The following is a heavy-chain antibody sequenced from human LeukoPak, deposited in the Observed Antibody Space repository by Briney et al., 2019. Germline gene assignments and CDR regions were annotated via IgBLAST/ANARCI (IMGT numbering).Heavy chain of an antibody. CDR3: AKVASSGYYSEVDY. V-gene: IGHV3-23*01. J-gene: IGHJ4*02. Sequence: GGSLRPSCAASGFTFSSYAMSWVRQAPGKGLEWVSAISGSGGYTYSADSVKGRFTISRDNSKNTLYLQMNSLRAEDTAVYYCAKVASSGYYSEVDYWGQGTLVTVSS. CDR2: ISGSGGYT. D-gene: IGHD3-22*01. CDR1: GFTFSSYA.